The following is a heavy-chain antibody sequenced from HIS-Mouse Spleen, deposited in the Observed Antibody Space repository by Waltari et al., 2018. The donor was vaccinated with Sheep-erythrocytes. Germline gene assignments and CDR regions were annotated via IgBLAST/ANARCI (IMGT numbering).Heavy chain of an antibody. D-gene: IGHD3-22*01. CDR1: GYTFTSYY. V-gene: IGHV1-46*01. J-gene: IGHJ4*02. Sequence: QVQLVQSGAEVKKPGASVKVSCKASGYTFTSYYMHWVRQAPGQGLEWMGISNPSGGSTSYAKKFQGRVTMTRDTSTSTGYRELSSLRSEDTAVYYCARDHSIVVPYYFDYWGQGTLVTVSS. CDR2: SNPSGGST. CDR3: ARDHSIVVPYYFDY.